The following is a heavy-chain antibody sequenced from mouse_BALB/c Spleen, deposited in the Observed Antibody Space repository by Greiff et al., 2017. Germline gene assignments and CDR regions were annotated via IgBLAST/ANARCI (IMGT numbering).Heavy chain of an antibody. Sequence: EVKVVESGGGLVQPGGSRKLSCAASGFTFSSFGMHWVRQAPEKGLEWVAYISSGSSTIYYADTVKGRFTISRDNPKNTLFLQMTSLRSEDTAMYYCARYRGPLYAMDYWGQGTSVTVSS. CDR1: GFTFSSFG. CDR3: ARYRGPLYAMDY. J-gene: IGHJ4*01. V-gene: IGHV5-17*02. CDR2: ISSGSSTI.